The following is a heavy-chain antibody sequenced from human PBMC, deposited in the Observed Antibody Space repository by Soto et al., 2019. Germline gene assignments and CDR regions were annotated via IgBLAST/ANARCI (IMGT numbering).Heavy chain of an antibody. Sequence: SETLSLTCIVSGSSISSSGYYWGWIRQPPGKGLEWIASMYYKVGTYYNPSLKSRVTISVDTSANQFSLKLSSVTAADTAVYYCARRPSRHWVDYWGQGTLVTVSS. CDR3: ARRPSRHWVDY. D-gene: IGHD3-16*01. V-gene: IGHV4-39*01. CDR1: GSSISSSGYY. CDR2: MYYKVGT. J-gene: IGHJ4*02.